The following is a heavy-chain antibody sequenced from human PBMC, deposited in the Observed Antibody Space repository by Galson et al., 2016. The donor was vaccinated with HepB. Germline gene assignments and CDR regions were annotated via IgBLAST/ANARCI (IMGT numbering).Heavy chain of an antibody. CDR1: GGSFNNYN. V-gene: IGHV4-34*01. J-gene: IGHJ3*02. CDR3: SRLLTGFYPTTHDAFDI. D-gene: IGHD3-9*01. Sequence: SETLSLTCGVYGGSFNNYNWNWIRQPPGKGLEWIGEINHSGSTNYSPPLKSRVTISVDTSKNHFSLRLSSVTAADTAVYYCSRLLTGFYPTTHDAFDIWGQGTMVTVSS. CDR2: INHSGST.